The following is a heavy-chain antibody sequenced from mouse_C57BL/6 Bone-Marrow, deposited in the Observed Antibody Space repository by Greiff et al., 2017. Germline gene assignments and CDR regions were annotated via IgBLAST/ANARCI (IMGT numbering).Heavy chain of an antibody. V-gene: IGHV1-74*01. J-gene: IGHJ2*01. D-gene: IGHD2-4*01. Sequence: QVQLQQSGAELVKPGASVKVSCKASGYTFTSYWMHWVKQRPGQGLEWIGRIHPSDSDSTYNQKFTGKATLPVDKSSSTAYMQLSSLTSEDSAVYYCAMGYYYDYDSYYFDYWGQGTTLTVSS. CDR1: GYTFTSYW. CDR3: AMGYYYDYDSYYFDY. CDR2: IHPSDSDS.